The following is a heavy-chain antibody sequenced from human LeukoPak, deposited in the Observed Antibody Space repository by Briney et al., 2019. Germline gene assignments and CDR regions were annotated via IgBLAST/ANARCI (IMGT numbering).Heavy chain of an antibody. J-gene: IGHJ2*01. CDR2: IYYSGST. CDR3: TRQLVVVTAIRGSDWYFDL. D-gene: IGHD2-21*02. CDR1: GGSISSYY. Sequence: SETLSLTCTVSGGSISSYYWSWIRQPPGKGLEWIGYIYYSGSTNYNPSLKSRVTISVDTSKNQFSLKLSSVTAADTAVYYCTRQLVVVTAIRGSDWYFDLWGRGTLVTVSS. V-gene: IGHV4-59*08.